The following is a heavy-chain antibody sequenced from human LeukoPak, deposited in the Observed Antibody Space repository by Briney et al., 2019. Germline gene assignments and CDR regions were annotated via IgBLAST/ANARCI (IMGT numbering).Heavy chain of an antibody. D-gene: IGHD6-19*01. CDR2: ISGSGGST. V-gene: IGHV3-23*01. CDR3: AKWNSSGLRAFDI. J-gene: IGHJ3*02. CDR1: GFTFSGYA. Sequence: PGGSLRLSCAASGFTFSGYAMSWVRQAPGKGLEWVSAISGSGGSTYYADSVKGRFTISRDNSKNTLYLQMNSLRAEDTAVYYCAKWNSSGLRAFDIWGQGTMVTVSS.